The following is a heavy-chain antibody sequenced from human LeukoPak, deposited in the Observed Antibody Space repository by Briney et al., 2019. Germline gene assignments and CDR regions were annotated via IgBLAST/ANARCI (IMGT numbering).Heavy chain of an antibody. D-gene: IGHD1-26*01. CDR2: ISYDGSNK. Sequence: PGGSLRLSCAASGFTFSSYGMHWVRQAPGKGLEWVAVISYDGSNKYYADSVKGRFTISRDNSKNTLYLQMNSLRAEDTAVYYCARDNSFRYSGSYYAGSNWFDPWGQGTLVTVSS. CDR3: ARDNSFRYSGSYYAGSNWFDP. CDR1: GFTFSSYG. V-gene: IGHV3-30*03. J-gene: IGHJ5*02.